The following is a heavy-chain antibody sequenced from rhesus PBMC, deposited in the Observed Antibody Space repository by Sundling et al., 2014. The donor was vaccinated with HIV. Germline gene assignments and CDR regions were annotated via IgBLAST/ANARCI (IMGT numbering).Heavy chain of an antibody. V-gene: IGHV4-173*01. CDR1: GDSISTSY. J-gene: IGHJ4*01. CDR3: ARGKVTGLIILYY. CDR2: VSDSGGST. Sequence: QVQLQESGPGLVKPSETLSLTCAVSGDSISTSYWNWIRQSPGKGPEWIGRVSDSGGSTDYNPSLKSRVTLSKDTSKNQFSLNLTSVTAADTAVYYCARGKVTGLIILYYWATGGLVTVS. D-gene: IGHD3-22*01.